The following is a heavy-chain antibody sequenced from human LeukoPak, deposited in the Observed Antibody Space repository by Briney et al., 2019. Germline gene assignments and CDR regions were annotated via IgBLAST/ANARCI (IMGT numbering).Heavy chain of an antibody. CDR2: VSISSGTI. V-gene: IGHV3-48*04. CDR1: GFTFSGHN. J-gene: IGHJ4*02. CDR3: ARAKSTFGGVRSYFDS. D-gene: IGHD3-16*01. Sequence: GGSLRLSCAASGFTFSGHNMNWVRQAPGKGLEWISFVSISSGTIYYADSVNGRFRISRDNAKSSLDLEMNSLRAEDTAVYYCARAKSTFGGVRSYFDSWGQGTLVTVSS.